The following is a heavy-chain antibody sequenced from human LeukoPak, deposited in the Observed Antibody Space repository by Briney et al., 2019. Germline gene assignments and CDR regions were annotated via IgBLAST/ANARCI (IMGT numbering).Heavy chain of an antibody. CDR1: GLTFSSYS. Sequence: GGSLRLSCAASGLTFSSYSMNCVRQVPGKGLEWVSYISTGGDNKFYSGSLKGRFTVSRDNAKSSLFLQMDSLRAEDTAVYYCARSFCTSASCSKGYYYYVLDVWGQGTTATVSS. D-gene: IGHD2-2*01. CDR3: ARSFCTSASCSKGYYYYVLDV. J-gene: IGHJ6*02. CDR2: ISTGGDNK. V-gene: IGHV3-21*01.